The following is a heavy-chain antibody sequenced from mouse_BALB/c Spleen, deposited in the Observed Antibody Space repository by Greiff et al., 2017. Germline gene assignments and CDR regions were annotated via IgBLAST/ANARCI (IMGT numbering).Heavy chain of an antibody. CDR1: GFSLTSYG. CDR2: IWSGGST. CDR3: ARNYKGTTVVDAMDY. Sequence: QVQLKQSGPGLVQPSQSLSITCTVSGFSLTSYGVHWVRQSPGKGLEWLGVIWSGGSTDYNAAFISRLSISKDNSKSQVFFKMNSLQANDTAIYYCARNYKGTTVVDAMDYWGQGTSVTVSS. J-gene: IGHJ4*01. V-gene: IGHV2-2*02. D-gene: IGHD1-1*01.